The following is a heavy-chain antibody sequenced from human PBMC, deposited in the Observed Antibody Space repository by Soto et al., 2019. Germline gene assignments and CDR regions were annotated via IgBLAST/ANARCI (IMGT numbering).Heavy chain of an antibody. CDR3: TKGGTVPFDY. D-gene: IGHD3-16*01. V-gene: IGHV3-30*18. CDR2: VFFDGNYK. J-gene: IGHJ4*02. Sequence: QVQFMQSGGGEVQPGKSLRLSCATSGITFSRYAMHWVRQAPGRRPEWVAVVFFDGNYKNYGDSVKGRFTVSRDNSKNTTYLQMNGLRPEDSAVYYCTKGGTVPFDYWGQGSLVTVSS. CDR1: GITFSRYA.